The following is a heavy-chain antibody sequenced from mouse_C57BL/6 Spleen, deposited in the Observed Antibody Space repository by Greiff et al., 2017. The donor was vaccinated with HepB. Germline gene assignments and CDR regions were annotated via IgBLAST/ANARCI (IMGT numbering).Heavy chain of an antibody. D-gene: IGHD1-1*01. CDR2: IDPANGNT. CDR3: AIYGSRPPYAMDY. Sequence: EVQLQQSVAELVRPGASVKLSCTASGFNIKNTYMHWVKQSPEQGLEWIGRIDPANGNTKYAPKFQGKAPITADTSSNTAYLQLSSLTSEDTAIYYGAIYGSRPPYAMDYWGQGTSVTVSS. V-gene: IGHV14-3*01. J-gene: IGHJ4*01. CDR1: GFNIKNTY.